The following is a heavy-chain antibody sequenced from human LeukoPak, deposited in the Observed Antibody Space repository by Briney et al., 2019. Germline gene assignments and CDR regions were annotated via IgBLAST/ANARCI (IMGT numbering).Heavy chain of an antibody. J-gene: IGHJ6*03. D-gene: IGHD7-27*01. Sequence: SETLSLTCTVSGGSISTYHWSWIRQPAGKGLEWIGRIYTSGSTNYNPSLKSRLTMSVDTSKNQFSLKLSSVTAADTAVYYCARDLSNRGRDYYYYMDVWGKGTTVTVSS. CDR1: GGSISTYH. V-gene: IGHV4-4*07. CDR3: ARDLSNRGRDYYYYMDV. CDR2: IYTSGST.